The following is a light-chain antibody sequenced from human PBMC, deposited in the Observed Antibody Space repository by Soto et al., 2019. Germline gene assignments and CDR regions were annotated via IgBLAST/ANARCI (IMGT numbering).Light chain of an antibody. CDR3: QQSYSSPPT. J-gene: IGKJ1*01. V-gene: IGKV1-39*01. CDR1: QSISNH. CDR2: AAS. Sequence: DIQMTQSPSSLSASVEDRVIITCRASQSISNHLNWYQQKPGKAPKLLIFAASSLQSGVPSRFSGSRSGPDLPLTISSLQPEDFATYYCQQSYSSPPTFGQGTKVEIK.